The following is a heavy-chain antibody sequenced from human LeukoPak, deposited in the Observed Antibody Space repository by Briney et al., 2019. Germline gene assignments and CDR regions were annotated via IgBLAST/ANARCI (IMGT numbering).Heavy chain of an antibody. J-gene: IGHJ6*02. D-gene: IGHD2-2*01. CDR2: IYSGGST. V-gene: IGHV3-53*01. CDR1: GFTVSSNY. CDR3: ARELGYCSSTSCYARVPYGMDV. Sequence: GGSLRLSCAASGFTVSSNYMSWVRQAPGKGLEWVSVIYSGGSTYYADSVKGRFTISRDNSKNTLYLQMNSLRAEDTAVYYCARELGYCSSTSCYARVPYGMDVWGQGTTVTVSS.